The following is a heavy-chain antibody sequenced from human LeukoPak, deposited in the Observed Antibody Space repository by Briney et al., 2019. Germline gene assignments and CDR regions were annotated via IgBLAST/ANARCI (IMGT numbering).Heavy chain of an antibody. CDR3: ARDSYGDYYYYYGMDV. CDR1: GGSISSDY. D-gene: IGHD4-17*01. CDR2: IYSSWST. J-gene: IGHJ6*02. Sequence: SETLSLTCAVSGGSISSDYWSWIRQPAGKGLEWVGRIYSSWSTNYNHSLKSRVPMSVDTSKNQFSLKLSSVTAADTAVYYCARDSYGDYYYYYGMDVWGQGTTVTVSS. V-gene: IGHV4-4*07.